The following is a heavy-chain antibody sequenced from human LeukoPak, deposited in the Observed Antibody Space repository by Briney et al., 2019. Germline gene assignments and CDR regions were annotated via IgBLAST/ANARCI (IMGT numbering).Heavy chain of an antibody. CDR3: ARDGIAAAGTFYMDV. D-gene: IGHD6-13*01. Sequence: ASVKVSCKASGYTFTGYYMHWVRQAPGQGLEWMGWINPNSGGTNYAQKFQGRVTMTRDTSISTAYMELSRLRSEDTAVYYCARDGIAAAGTFYMDVWGKGTTVTVSS. CDR2: INPNSGGT. J-gene: IGHJ6*03. V-gene: IGHV1-2*02. CDR1: GYTFTGYY.